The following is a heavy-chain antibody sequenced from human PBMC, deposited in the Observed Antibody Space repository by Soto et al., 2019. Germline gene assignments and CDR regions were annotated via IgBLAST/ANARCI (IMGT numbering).Heavy chain of an antibody. CDR1: GFTFSSYA. CDR2: ISYDGSNK. D-gene: IGHD6-19*01. CDR3: ARDGAYSSGWYYYYYGMDV. Sequence: GGSLRLSCAASGFTFSSYAMHWVRQAPGKGLEWVAVISYDGSNKYYADSVKGRFTISRDNSKNTLYLQMNSLRAEDTAVYYCARDGAYSSGWYYYYYGMDVWGQGTTVTVSS. J-gene: IGHJ6*02. V-gene: IGHV3-30-3*01.